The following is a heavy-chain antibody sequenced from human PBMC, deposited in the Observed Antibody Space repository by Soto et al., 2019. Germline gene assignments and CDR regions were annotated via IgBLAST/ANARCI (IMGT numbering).Heavy chain of an antibody. CDR3: ARQSRYYYDSSGYYTNYYYYGMDV. V-gene: IGHV3-23*01. Sequence: SLRLSCVASGFTFSSYAMSWVRQAPGKGLEWVSGISGSGGSTYYADSVKGRFTISRDNSKNTLYLQMNCLRAEDTAVYYCARQSRYYYDSSGYYTNYYYYGMDVWGQGTTVTVSS. J-gene: IGHJ6*02. CDR2: ISGSGGST. CDR1: GFTFSSYA. D-gene: IGHD3-22*01.